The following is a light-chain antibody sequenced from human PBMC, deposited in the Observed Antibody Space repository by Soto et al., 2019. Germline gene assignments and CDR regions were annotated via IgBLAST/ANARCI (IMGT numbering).Light chain of an antibody. V-gene: IGKV3-15*01. J-gene: IGKJ3*01. CDR3: QPYNNWPT. CDR2: GAS. Sequence: EIVMTQSPATLSVSPGERATLSCRSSQSVSSNLAWYQQKPVQAPRLLIYGASTRATGIPARFNGSGSGTEFTLTISSLQSEDFAVYYWQPYNNWPTFGPGTKVDI. CDR1: QSVSSN.